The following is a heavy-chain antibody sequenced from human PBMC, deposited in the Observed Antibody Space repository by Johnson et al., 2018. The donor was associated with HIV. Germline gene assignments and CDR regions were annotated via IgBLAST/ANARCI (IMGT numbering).Heavy chain of an antibody. V-gene: IGHV3-9*01. CDR1: GFTFDDYA. CDR3: AKDIVPMVQTDAFDI. J-gene: IGHJ3*02. D-gene: IGHD3-10*01. Sequence: VQLMESGGGVVQPGGSLRLSCAASGFTFDDYAMHWVRQAPGKGLEWVSGISWNSGRIGYADSVKGRFTISRDNAKNSLYLQMNSLRAEDTALYYCAKDIVPMVQTDAFDIWGQGTMVTVSS. CDR2: ISWNSGRI.